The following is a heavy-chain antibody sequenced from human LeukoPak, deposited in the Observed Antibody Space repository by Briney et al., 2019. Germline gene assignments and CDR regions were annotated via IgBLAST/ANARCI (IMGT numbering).Heavy chain of an antibody. V-gene: IGHV3-53*05. CDR2: IYSGGST. D-gene: IGHD3-10*01. CDR3: ARETYYYGSGSYYHWFDP. CDR1: GFTVSSNY. J-gene: IGHJ5*02. Sequence: PGGSLRLSCAASGFTVSSNYMSWVRQAPGKGLEWVSVIYSGGSTYYADPVKGRFTISRDNSKNTLYLQMNSLRAEDTAVYYCARETYYYGSGSYYHWFDPWGQGTLVTVSS.